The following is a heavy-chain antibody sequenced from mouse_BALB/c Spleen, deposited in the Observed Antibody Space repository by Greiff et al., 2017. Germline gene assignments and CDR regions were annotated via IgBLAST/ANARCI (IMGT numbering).Heavy chain of an antibody. CDR2: ISSGGSYT. D-gene: IGHD4-1*01. Sequence: EVQLVESGGGLVKPGGSLKLSCAASGFTFSSYAMSWVRQSPEKRLEWVAEISSGGSYTYYPDTVTGRFTISRDNAKNTLYLEMSSLRSEDTAMYYCARGVGRRYFDYWGQGTTLTVSS. J-gene: IGHJ2*01. CDR3: ARGVGRRYFDY. V-gene: IGHV5-9-4*01. CDR1: GFTFSSYA.